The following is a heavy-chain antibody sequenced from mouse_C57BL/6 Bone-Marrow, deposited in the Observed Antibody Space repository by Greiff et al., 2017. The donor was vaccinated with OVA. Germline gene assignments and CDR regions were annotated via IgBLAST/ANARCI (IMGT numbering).Heavy chain of an antibody. J-gene: IGHJ1*03. Sequence: QLQQPGAELVMPGASVKLSCKASGYTFTSYWMHWVKQRPGQGLEWIGEIDPSDSYTNYNQKFKGKSTLTVDKSSSTAYMQLSSLTSEDSAVYYCARSRYYGSDWYFDVWGTGTTVTVSS. CDR2: IDPSDSYT. CDR1: GYTFTSYW. CDR3: ARSRYYGSDWYFDV. D-gene: IGHD1-1*01. V-gene: IGHV1-69*01.